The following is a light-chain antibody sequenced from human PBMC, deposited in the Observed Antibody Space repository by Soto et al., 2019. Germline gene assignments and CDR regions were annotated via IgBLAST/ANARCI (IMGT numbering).Light chain of an antibody. CDR2: GAS. CDR3: LQLDTYPIT. Sequence: IQLTQSPSSLSASVGDRVTITCRASQGISSYLAWYQQKPGKAPKLLIYGASTLEGGVPFRFSGSGSGTDFTLNISRVHAEDFATYYWLQLDTYPITFGQGTRLEIK. V-gene: IGKV1-9*01. CDR1: QGISSY. J-gene: IGKJ5*01.